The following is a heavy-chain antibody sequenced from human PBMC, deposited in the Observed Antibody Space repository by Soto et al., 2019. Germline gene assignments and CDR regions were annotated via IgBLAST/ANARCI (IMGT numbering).Heavy chain of an antibody. V-gene: IGHV4-59*01. CDR2: IYFSGST. CDR3: AREVYCSGGSCWRGWFDP. CDR1: GGSISSYY. J-gene: IGHJ5*02. D-gene: IGHD2-15*01. Sequence: SETLSLTCTVSGGSISSYYWSWIRQSPGKRLEWIGYIYFSGSTNYNPSLKSRVTISGDTSKNQFSLKLSSVTAADTAVYYCAREVYCSGGSCWRGWFDPWGQGTLVTVSS.